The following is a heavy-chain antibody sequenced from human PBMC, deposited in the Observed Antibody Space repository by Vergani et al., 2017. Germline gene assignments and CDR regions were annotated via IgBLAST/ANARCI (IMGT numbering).Heavy chain of an antibody. Sequence: EVQLLESGGGLVQPGGSLRLSCAASGFTFSSYAMSWVRQAPGKGLEWVSAISGSGGSTYYADSVKGRFTISRDNSKNTLYLQMNSLRAEDTAVYYCARDLSSYFGEYYDYWGQGTLVTVSS. CDR2: ISGSGGST. CDR3: ARDLSSYFGEYYDY. CDR1: GFTFSSYA. D-gene: IGHD3-10*01. J-gene: IGHJ4*02. V-gene: IGHV3-23*01.